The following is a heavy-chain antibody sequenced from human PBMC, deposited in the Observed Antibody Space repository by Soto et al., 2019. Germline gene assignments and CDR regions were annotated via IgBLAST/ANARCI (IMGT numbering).Heavy chain of an antibody. CDR1: GFTFSSYA. J-gene: IGHJ4*01. D-gene: IGHD3-22*01. CDR3: TTDSYFTLKLVRFDY. Sequence: PGGSLSLSCAASGFTFSSYAMSWVRQAPGKGLEWVSAISGSGGSTYYADSVKGRFTISRDNSKNTLYLQMNSLKTEDTAVYYCTTDSYFTLKLVRFDYWGLGTLVTVSS. CDR2: ISGSGGST. V-gene: IGHV3-23*01.